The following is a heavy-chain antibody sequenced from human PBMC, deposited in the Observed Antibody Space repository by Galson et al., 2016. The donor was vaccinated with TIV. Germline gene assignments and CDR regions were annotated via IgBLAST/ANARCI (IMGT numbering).Heavy chain of an antibody. J-gene: IGHJ6*03. CDR3: VRDGYSSGPDQSYMDV. D-gene: IGHD5-12*01. Sequence: SETLSLTCAVSGHSISSGHYWGWIRQPPGKGLEWIGSISHSGSTYNKSSLKSRVTITIDTSKNQFSLKLSSVTAADTAVYYCVRDGYSSGPDQSYMDVWGKGTTVTVSS. CDR2: ISHSGST. CDR1: GHSISSGHY. V-gene: IGHV4-38-2*02.